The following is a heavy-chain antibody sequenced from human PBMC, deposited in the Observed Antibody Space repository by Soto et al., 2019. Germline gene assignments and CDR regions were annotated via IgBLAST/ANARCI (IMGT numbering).Heavy chain of an antibody. D-gene: IGHD2-21*01. CDR1: GYIFTTYW. CDR2: IYPGDSDT. CDR3: VRIGSECYAAFDD. V-gene: IGHV5-51*01. Sequence: GASLQISCKVSGYIFTTYWIGWVRQMPGHGLEWMGVIYPGDSDTRYSPSFQGQVTISADKSISTAYLQWSSLKASDTAMYYWVRIGSECYAAFDDWGQGTIDTLAS. J-gene: IGHJ4*02.